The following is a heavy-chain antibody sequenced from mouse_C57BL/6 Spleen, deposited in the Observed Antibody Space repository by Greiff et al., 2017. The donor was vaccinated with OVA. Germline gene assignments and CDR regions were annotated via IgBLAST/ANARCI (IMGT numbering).Heavy chain of an antibody. D-gene: IGHD1-1*01. V-gene: IGHV1-61*01. CDR3: ARGAYYYGSSYWFAY. CDR2: IYPSDSET. Sequence: QVQLQQPGAELVRPGSSVKLSCKASGYTFTSYWMDWVKQRPGQGLEWIGNIYPSDSETHYNHKFKDKATLTVDKSSSTAYMQLSSLTSEDSAVYYCARGAYYYGSSYWFAYWGQGTLVTVSA. CDR1: GYTFTSYW. J-gene: IGHJ3*01.